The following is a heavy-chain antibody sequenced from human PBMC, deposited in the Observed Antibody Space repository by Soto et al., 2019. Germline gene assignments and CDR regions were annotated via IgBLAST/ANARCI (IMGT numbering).Heavy chain of an antibody. Sequence: GESLKISCKGFGYSFTNYWVGWVRQMPGKGLEWMGIIYPGDSDTRYSPSFQGQVTISADKSISTAYLQWSSLKASDTAIYYCASPKAVAETNAFDIWGQGTMVTVSS. CDR1: GYSFTNYW. V-gene: IGHV5-51*01. CDR2: IYPGDSDT. D-gene: IGHD6-19*01. J-gene: IGHJ3*02. CDR3: ASPKAVAETNAFDI.